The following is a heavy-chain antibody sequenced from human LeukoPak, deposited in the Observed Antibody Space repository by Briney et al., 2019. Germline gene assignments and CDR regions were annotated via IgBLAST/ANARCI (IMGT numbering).Heavy chain of an antibody. J-gene: IGHJ3*02. CDR1: GYTFTGYY. V-gene: IGHV1-2*02. D-gene: IGHD6-6*01. CDR3: ASCIAARPDDAFDI. Sequence: ASVTVSCKASGYTFTGYYMHWVRQAPGQGLEWMGWINPNSGGTNYAQKFQGRVTMTRDTSISTAYMELSRLRSDDTAVYYCASCIAARPDDAFDIWGQGTMVTVSS. CDR2: INPNSGGT.